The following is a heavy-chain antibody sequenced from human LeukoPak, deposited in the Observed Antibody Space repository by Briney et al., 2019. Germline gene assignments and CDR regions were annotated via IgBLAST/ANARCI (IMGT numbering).Heavy chain of an antibody. D-gene: IGHD1-1*01. J-gene: IGHJ6*03. CDR1: VDSVSSNSAA. Sequence: QTLSLTCAISVDSVSSNSAAWNWIRQSPSRGLEWLGRTYYMSKWYNDYAISVKSRITINPDTTKNHFSLQLNSVPPEDTAVYYCARGTTEIYYYYYYMDVWGKGTTVTISS. CDR2: TYYMSKWYN. CDR3: ARGTTEIYYYYYYMDV. V-gene: IGHV6-1*01.